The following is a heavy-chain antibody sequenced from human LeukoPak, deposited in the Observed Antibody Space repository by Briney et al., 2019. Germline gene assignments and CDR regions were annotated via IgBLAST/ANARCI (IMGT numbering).Heavy chain of an antibody. D-gene: IGHD2-2*01. J-gene: IGHJ4*02. CDR1: GFTFNYAW. CDR3: TTYPLRYCTTSTCWGYFDY. Sequence: PGGSLRLSCAASGFTFNYAWMNWVRQAPGGGLEWVGRIKIKTNGGTTDYAAPVKGRFTISRDDAKNTLYLQMNSLKTEDTAVYYCTTYPLRYCTTSTCWGYFDYWGQGALVTVSS. V-gene: IGHV3-15*01. CDR2: IKIKTNGGTT.